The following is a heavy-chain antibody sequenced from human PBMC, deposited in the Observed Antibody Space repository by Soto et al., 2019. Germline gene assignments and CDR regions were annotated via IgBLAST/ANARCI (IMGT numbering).Heavy chain of an antibody. Sequence: PSETLSLTCTVSGGSVSSRDYYWGWIRQPPGKGLEWIGSIYYTGSTYYNPSLKSRVTISVDTSKNQFSLKLSSVTAAETAVYYCARHERYRYDSKILEYLNYWGQGTMPTVYS. J-gene: IGHJ1*01. CDR3: ARHERYRYDSKILEYLNY. CDR2: IYYTGST. CDR1: GGSVSSRDYY. V-gene: IGHV4-39*01. D-gene: IGHD5-18*01.